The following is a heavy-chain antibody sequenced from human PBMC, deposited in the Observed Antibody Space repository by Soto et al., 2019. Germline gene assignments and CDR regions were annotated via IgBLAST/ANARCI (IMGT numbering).Heavy chain of an antibody. CDR1: GFSLTSSPVG. D-gene: IGHD3-16*01. CDR3: AHRRNYDGSWNEGVFDY. V-gene: IGHV2-5*02. Sequence: QITLKESGPTLVKPTQTLTLTCTFSGFSLTSSPVGVGWVRQPPGKALEWLAFIYWDDDKRYSPSLRSTLTGTKDASKNQVVLTLTNMDPVDTATYYCAHRRNYDGSWNEGVFDYWGQGILVTVSS. CDR2: IYWDDDK. J-gene: IGHJ4*02.